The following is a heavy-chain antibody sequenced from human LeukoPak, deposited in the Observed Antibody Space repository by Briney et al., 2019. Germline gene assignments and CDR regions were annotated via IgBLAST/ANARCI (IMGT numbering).Heavy chain of an antibody. CDR1: GLTFSSYE. Sequence: PGGSLRLSCAASGLTFSSYEMNWVRQAPGKGLEWVSYISSSGSTIYYADSVKGRFTISRDNAKNSLYLQMNSLRAEDTAVYYCAKDVAAGTLYYYYYYMDVWGKGTTVTISS. V-gene: IGHV3-48*03. D-gene: IGHD6-13*01. J-gene: IGHJ6*03. CDR3: AKDVAAGTLYYYYYYMDV. CDR2: ISSSGSTI.